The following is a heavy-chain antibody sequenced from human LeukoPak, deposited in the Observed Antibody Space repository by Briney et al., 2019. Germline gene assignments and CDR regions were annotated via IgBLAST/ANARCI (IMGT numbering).Heavy chain of an antibody. D-gene: IGHD5-12*01. CDR1: GFTFSDYW. V-gene: IGHV3-7*03. CDR2: RKQDGSEK. Sequence: PGGSLRLSCAASGFTFSDYWMSWVRQAPGTGLEWMANRKQDGSEKYYLDSVKGRLTISRDNAKNSLYLQMINLRAEDTAVYYCARVQLGGSWYFDLWGRGTLVTVSS. J-gene: IGHJ2*01. CDR3: ARVQLGGSWYFDL.